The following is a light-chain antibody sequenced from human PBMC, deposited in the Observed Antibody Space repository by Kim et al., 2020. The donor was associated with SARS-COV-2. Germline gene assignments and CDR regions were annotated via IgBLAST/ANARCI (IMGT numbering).Light chain of an antibody. CDR3: NSRDSNTNNLV. J-gene: IGLJ2*01. V-gene: IGLV3-19*01. CDR2: GKN. Sequence: AFVQTVRITCQGDSLRTNYPSWYQRKPGQAPVVGIYGKNNRLSGIPDRFSGAIAGNTASLTITGAQAEEEADYYCNSRDSNTNNLVFGGGTQLTVL. CDR1: SLRTNY.